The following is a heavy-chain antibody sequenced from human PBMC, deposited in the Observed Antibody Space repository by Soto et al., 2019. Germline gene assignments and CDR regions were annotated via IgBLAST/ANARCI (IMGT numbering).Heavy chain of an antibody. CDR2: ISDSGDRI. CDR1: GFTFSSNS. V-gene: IGHV3-23*01. CDR3: VTLALGKFDY. Sequence: EVQLLESGGGLVQPGGSLRLSCAASGFTFSSNSMSWVRQAPGKGLEWVSAISDSGDRIYYVDSVKGRFTISRDNSKNKLYLQMNSLRAEDPAVYYCVTLALGKFDYWGQGTLVIVSS. J-gene: IGHJ4*02. D-gene: IGHD1-26*01.